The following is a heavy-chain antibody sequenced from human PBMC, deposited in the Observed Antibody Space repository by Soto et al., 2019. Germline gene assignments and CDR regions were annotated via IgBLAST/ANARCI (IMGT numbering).Heavy chain of an antibody. CDR3: ARGYSSSWYQTDWFDP. J-gene: IGHJ5*02. Sequence: SETLSLTCTVSGGSISSYYWSWIRQPPGKGLEWIGYIYYSGSTNYNPSLKSRVTISVDTSKNQSSLKLSPVTAADTAVYYCARGYSSSWYQTDWFDPWGQGTLVTVSS. CDR1: GGSISSYY. CDR2: IYYSGST. V-gene: IGHV4-59*08. D-gene: IGHD6-13*01.